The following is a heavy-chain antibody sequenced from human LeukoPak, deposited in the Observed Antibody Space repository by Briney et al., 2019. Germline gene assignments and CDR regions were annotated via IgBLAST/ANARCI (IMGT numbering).Heavy chain of an antibody. D-gene: IGHD3-22*01. CDR3: AREGSSGYYDYFDY. J-gene: IGHJ4*02. CDR1: GVSISSGSYY. V-gene: IGHV4-61*02. CDR2: IYTSGST. Sequence: PSQTLSLTCTLSGVSISSGSYYWSWIRQPAGKGLEWIGRIYTSGSTNYNPSLKRRVTTSVDTSKNQLSLKLSSMTAANTAVYYCAREGSSGYYDYFDYWGQGTLVTV.